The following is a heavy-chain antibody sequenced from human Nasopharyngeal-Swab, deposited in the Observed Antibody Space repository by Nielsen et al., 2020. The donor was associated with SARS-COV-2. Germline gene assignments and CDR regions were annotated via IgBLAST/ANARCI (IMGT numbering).Heavy chain of an antibody. J-gene: IGHJ5*02. CDR2: IYESGST. D-gene: IGHD6-19*01. Sequence: SETLSLTCTVSGDSISTNNWWNWVRQSPGKGLEWIGEIYESGSTNYRPSLKSRVTISLDKTRNQFYLKLKSVTAADTAVYFCARGRGSPGWDDNWFDPWGQGTLVTVSS. V-gene: IGHV4-4*02. CDR1: GDSISTNNW. CDR3: ARGRGSPGWDDNWFDP.